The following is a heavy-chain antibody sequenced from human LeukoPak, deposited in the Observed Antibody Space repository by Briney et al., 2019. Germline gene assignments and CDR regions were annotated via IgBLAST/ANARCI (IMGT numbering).Heavy chain of an antibody. J-gene: IGHJ4*02. CDR3: AKNISTVTKAFDY. CDR2: ISSSGDNT. V-gene: IGHV3-23*01. D-gene: IGHD4-17*01. CDR1: GFTFSTYA. Sequence: GGSLRLSCAVSGFTFSTYAMSWVRQAPGKGLEWVSVISSSGDNTYYADSVKGRFTISKDNSKNTLYLQMNSLRAEDTAVYYCAKNISTVTKAFDYWGQGTVVTVSS.